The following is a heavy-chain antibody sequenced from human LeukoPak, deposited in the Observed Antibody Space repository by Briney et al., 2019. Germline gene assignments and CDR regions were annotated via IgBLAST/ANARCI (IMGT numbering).Heavy chain of an antibody. V-gene: IGHV4-38-2*02. CDR3: ARTFYASGSPYYFDY. D-gene: IGHD2/OR15-2a*01. CDR1: GYSISSGYY. J-gene: IGHJ4*02. CDR2: IYHSGST. Sequence: SETLSLTCTVSGYSISSGYYWGWIRQPPGKGLEWIGSIYHSGSTYYNPSLKSRVTISVDTSKNQFSLKLSSVTAADTAVYYCARTFYASGSPYYFDYWGQGTLVTVSS.